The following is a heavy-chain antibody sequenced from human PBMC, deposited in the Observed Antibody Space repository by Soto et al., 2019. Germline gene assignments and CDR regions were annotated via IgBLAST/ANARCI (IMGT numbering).Heavy chain of an antibody. CDR1: GFTFSSYW. J-gene: IGHJ3*02. Sequence: EVQLVESGGGLVQPGGSLRLSCAASGFTFSSYWMHWVRQAPGKGLVWVSRINSDGSSTSYADSVKGRFTISRDNAKNTLYLQMNSLGAEDTAVYYCARAKTYSSGWYSYAFDIWGQGTMVTVSS. V-gene: IGHV3-74*01. CDR2: INSDGSST. D-gene: IGHD6-19*01. CDR3: ARAKTYSSGWYSYAFDI.